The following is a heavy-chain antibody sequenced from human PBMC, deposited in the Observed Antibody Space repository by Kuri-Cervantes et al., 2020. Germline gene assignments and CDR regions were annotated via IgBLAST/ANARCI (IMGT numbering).Heavy chain of an antibody. CDR2: ISYDGRNK. CDR1: GFTFSSYA. Sequence: GGSLRLSCAASGFTFSSYAMSWVRQAPGKGLEWVAVISYDGRNKYYADSVKGRFTISRDSSKNTLYLQMNSLRTEDTAVYYCARLRDFWSGYYSPAGDYWGQGTLVTVSS. CDR3: ARLRDFWSGYYSPAGDY. V-gene: IGHV3-30*04. J-gene: IGHJ4*02. D-gene: IGHD3-3*01.